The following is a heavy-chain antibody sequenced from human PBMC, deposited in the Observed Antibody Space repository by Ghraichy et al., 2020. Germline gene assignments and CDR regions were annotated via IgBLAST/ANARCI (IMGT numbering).Heavy chain of an antibody. CDR2: IWYDGNNK. Sequence: GGSLRLSCEASGFTFSDNGMHWVRHVPGKGLEWVAVIWYDGNNKDYADSVKGRFTISRDNPKNTLFLQMNSLRADDTAVYYCARDKGAAATTGMDVWGQGTTVTVSS. CDR3: ARDKGAAATTGMDV. J-gene: IGHJ6*02. V-gene: IGHV3-33*01. CDR1: GFTFSDNG. D-gene: IGHD2-15*01.